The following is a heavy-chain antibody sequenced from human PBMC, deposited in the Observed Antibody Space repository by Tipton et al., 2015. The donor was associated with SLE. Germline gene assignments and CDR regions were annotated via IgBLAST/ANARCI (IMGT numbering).Heavy chain of an antibody. Sequence: SLRLSCAASGFTFSRYGMHWVRQSPGKGLEWVAFIRYDGSNTYYADSVKGRFTISRDTSKNTLYFQLNSLRDEDTALYYCAKDVSTGSYYMECDSWGQGTLVTVSS. D-gene: IGHD3-10*01. V-gene: IGHV3-30*02. CDR3: AKDVSTGSYYMECDS. CDR2: IRYDGSNT. J-gene: IGHJ4*02. CDR1: GFTFSRYG.